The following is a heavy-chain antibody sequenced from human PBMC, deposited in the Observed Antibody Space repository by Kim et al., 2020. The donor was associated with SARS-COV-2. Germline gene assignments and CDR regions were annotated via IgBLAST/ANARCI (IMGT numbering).Heavy chain of an antibody. CDR1: GFTFSSYG. CDR3: ARANSNHNWFDP. Sequence: GGSLRLSCAASGFTFSSYGMRWVRQAPGKGLEWVAVIWYDGSNKYYADSVKGRFTISRDNSKNTLYLQMNSLRAEDTAVYYCARANSNHNWFDPWGQGTLVTVSS. J-gene: IGHJ5*02. D-gene: IGHD4-4*01. CDR2: IWYDGSNK. V-gene: IGHV3-33*01.